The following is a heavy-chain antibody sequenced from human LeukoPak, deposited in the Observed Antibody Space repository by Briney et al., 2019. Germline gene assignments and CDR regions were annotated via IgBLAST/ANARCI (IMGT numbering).Heavy chain of an antibody. Sequence: PSETLSLTCTGSGGSISSGNYYWNWIRQPPGKGLEWIGSIYYSGSTYYNPSLKSRVTVSVDTSKNQFSLKLSSVTPADTAVYYCARGQYQPLLGAFDIWGQGTMVTVSS. J-gene: IGHJ3*02. CDR2: IYYSGST. CDR3: ARGQYQPLLGAFDI. D-gene: IGHD2-2*01. V-gene: IGHV4-39*01. CDR1: GGSISSGNYY.